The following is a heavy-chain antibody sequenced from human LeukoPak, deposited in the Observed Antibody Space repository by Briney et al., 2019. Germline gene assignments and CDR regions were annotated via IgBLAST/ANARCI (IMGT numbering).Heavy chain of an antibody. D-gene: IGHD6-13*01. CDR1: GFTFSSYA. V-gene: IGHV3-23*01. Sequence: GGSLRLSCAASGFTFSSYAMNWVRQAPGKGLEWVSGISGSGGNTYYADSVKGRFTISRDNSKNTLYLQMNSLRAEDTAVYYCAKGLIAAAPTPDYWGQGTLVTVSS. J-gene: IGHJ4*02. CDR3: AKGLIAAAPTPDY. CDR2: ISGSGGNT.